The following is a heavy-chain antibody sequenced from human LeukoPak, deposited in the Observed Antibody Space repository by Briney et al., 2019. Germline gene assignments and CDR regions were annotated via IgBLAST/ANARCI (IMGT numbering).Heavy chain of an antibody. Sequence: SGPLSLTCAVSGCSIISGHYWGWVRQPPGKGLEWVGSIDHSGTTYYNPSLKSGVSISEEMSKKKCSLNLSSVTAADPAVYYCARDIVPGHFHYWGQGTLVTVSS. J-gene: IGHJ4*02. V-gene: IGHV4-38-2*02. CDR2: IDHSGTT. D-gene: IGHD3-16*02. CDR3: ARDIVPGHFHY. CDR1: GCSIISGHY.